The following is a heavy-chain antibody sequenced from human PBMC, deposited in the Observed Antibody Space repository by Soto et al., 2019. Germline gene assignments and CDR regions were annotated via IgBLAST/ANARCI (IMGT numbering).Heavy chain of an antibody. Sequence: EVQLVESGGGLVQPGGSLRLSCAASGFTFSSYWMTWVRQVPGKGLEWVAYINPDGSAKSYASSVKGRFTLSRDNAKNSLYLQMNSLRAEDTAIYYCAKPHTGNVAVEIWGQGTMVTVSS. CDR2: INPDGSAK. CDR1: GFTFSSYW. V-gene: IGHV3-7*01. CDR3: AKPHTGNVAVEI. J-gene: IGHJ3*02. D-gene: IGHD4-4*01.